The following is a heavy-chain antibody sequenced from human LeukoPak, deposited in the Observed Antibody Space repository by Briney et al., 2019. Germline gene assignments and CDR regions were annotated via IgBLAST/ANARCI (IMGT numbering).Heavy chain of an antibody. CDR3: ARTPVPAARGWFDP. D-gene: IGHD2-2*01. V-gene: IGHV4-30-2*01. CDR1: GGSISSGGYY. CDR2: IYHSGST. J-gene: IGHJ5*02. Sequence: PSETLSLTCTVSGGSISSGGYYWSWIRQPPGKGLEWIGYIYHSGSTYYNPSLKSRVTISVDRSKNQFSLKLSSVTAADTAVYYCARTPVPAARGWFDPWGQETLVAVSS.